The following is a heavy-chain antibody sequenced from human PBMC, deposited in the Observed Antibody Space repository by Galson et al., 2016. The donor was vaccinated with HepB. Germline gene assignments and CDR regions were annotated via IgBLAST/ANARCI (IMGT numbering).Heavy chain of an antibody. J-gene: IGHJ4*02. Sequence: SVKVSCKASGYTFTAHYMHWVRQAPGQGLEWMGRIHPNSGATYYPQRFQGRVTMTRDTSISTAYMELSGLRSGDTAVYYCATKHCGGCNCEFPLFDFWGQGTRVTVSS. CDR3: ATKHCGGCNCEFPLFDF. CDR2: IHPNSGAT. V-gene: IGHV1-2*06. D-gene: IGHD2-21*01. CDR1: GYTFTAHY.